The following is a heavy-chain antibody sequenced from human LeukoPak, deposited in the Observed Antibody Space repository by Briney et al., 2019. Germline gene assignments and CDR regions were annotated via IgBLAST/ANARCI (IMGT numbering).Heavy chain of an antibody. CDR3: ARQVAREPFFDY. D-gene: IGHD5-12*01. V-gene: IGHV3-48*03. Sequence: PGGSLRLSCAASGFTFSSYEMNWVRQAPGKGLEWVSYISSSGSTIYYADSVKGRFTISRDNAKNSLYLQMNSLRAEDTAVYYCARQVAREPFFDYWGQGTLVTVSS. CDR2: ISSSGSTI. J-gene: IGHJ4*02. CDR1: GFTFSSYE.